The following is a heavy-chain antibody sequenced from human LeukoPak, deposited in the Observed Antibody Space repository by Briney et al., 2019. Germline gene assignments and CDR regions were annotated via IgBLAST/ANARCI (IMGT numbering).Heavy chain of an antibody. V-gene: IGHV3-23*01. CDR1: GFTFSSYG. CDR3: AKEVGSWYSNDAFDI. J-gene: IGHJ3*02. CDR2: ISGSGGST. D-gene: IGHD6-13*01. Sequence: PGGSLRLSCAASGFTFSSYGVSWVRQAPGKGLEWVSDISGSGGSTYYADSVKGRFTISRDNSKNTLYLQMNSLRAEDTAVYYCAKEVGSWYSNDAFDIWGQGTMVTVSS.